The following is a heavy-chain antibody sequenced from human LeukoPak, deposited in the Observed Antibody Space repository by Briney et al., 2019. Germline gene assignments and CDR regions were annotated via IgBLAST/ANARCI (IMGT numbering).Heavy chain of an antibody. CDR2: ISAYNGNT. J-gene: IGHJ4*02. V-gene: IGHV1-18*01. CDR1: GYAFTSYG. Sequence: ASVKLSCKASGYAFTSYGISWVQHGPGEGLEWMGWISAYNGNTNYTQKLQGGVTMTTDTSTSTAYMELRRLRSDATAVYYCAGEGGTWDYWGQGTLVTVSS. D-gene: IGHD1-26*01. CDR3: AGEGGTWDY.